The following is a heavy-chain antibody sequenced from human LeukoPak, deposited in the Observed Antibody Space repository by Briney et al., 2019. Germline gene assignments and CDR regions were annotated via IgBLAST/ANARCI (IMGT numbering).Heavy chain of an antibody. J-gene: IGHJ4*02. D-gene: IGHD1-20*01. CDR2: ISYDGSNK. V-gene: IGHV3-30*03. CDR1: GFTFSSYG. CDR3: AIFNWNDGGNY. Sequence: GRSLRLSCAASGFTFSSYGMHWVRQAPGKGLEWVAVISYDGSNKYYADSVKGRFTISRDNSKNTLYLQMNSLRAEDTAVYYCAIFNWNDGGNYWGQGTLVTVSS.